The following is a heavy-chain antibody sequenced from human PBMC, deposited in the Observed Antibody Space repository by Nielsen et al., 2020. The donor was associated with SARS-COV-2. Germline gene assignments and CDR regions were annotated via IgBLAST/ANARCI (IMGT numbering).Heavy chain of an antibody. V-gene: IGHV3-21*01. CDR1: GLTFSTYR. J-gene: IGHJ4*02. CDR2: ISARGSYK. Sequence: GGSMRLSCAADGLTFSTYRIMWVSQAPGKGLEWVSHISARGSYKYYADSVKGRFTISRDNAKNSVYMQMNSLRAEDTAVYYCATDQYFPNGICSSGGRDYWGQGTLVAVSS. D-gene: IGHD2-8*01. CDR3: ATDQYFPNGICSSGGRDY.